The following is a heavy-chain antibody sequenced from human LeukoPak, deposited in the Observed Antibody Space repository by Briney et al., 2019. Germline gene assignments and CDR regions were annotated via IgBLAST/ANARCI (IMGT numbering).Heavy chain of an antibody. D-gene: IGHD5-12*01. Sequence: SLTLYCAGSAFTFDDNARHWLRHAPGKGLEWVSGISWNSCSIGYEDSVKGRFTISRDNAKNSLYLQMNSLRAEDTAVYYCARVSVATSFDYWGQGTLVTVSS. CDR1: AFTFDDNA. CDR3: ARVSVATSFDY. V-gene: IGHV3-9*01. J-gene: IGHJ4*02. CDR2: ISWNSCSI.